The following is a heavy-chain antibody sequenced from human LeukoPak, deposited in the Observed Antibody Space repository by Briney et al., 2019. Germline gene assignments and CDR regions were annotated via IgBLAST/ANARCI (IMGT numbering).Heavy chain of an antibody. J-gene: IGHJ6*03. CDR1: GGSISSYY. D-gene: IGHD3-22*01. CDR3: ARSYYDSSGYYPGDYYYYYMDV. V-gene: IGHV4-59*01. CDR2: IYYSGST. Sequence: SETLSLTCTVSGGSISSYYWSWIRQPPGKGLEWIGYIYYSGSTNYNPSLKSRVTISVDTSKNQFSLKLSSVTAADTAVYYCARSYYDSSGYYPGDYYYYYMDVWGKGTTVTVSS.